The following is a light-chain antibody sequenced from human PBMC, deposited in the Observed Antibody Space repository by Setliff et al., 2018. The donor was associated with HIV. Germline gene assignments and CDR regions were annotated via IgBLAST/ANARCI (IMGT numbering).Light chain of an antibody. Sequence: QSVLTQPASVSGSPGQSITISCTGTSSDIGSSNFVSWYQQHPGKAPKVMIYNVDKRPSGVSNRFSGSKSGNTAFLTISGLQTEDEADYYCSSYSINNLYVFATGTKVTVL. CDR1: SSDIGSSNF. J-gene: IGLJ1*01. CDR2: NVD. V-gene: IGLV2-14*03. CDR3: SSYSINNLYV.